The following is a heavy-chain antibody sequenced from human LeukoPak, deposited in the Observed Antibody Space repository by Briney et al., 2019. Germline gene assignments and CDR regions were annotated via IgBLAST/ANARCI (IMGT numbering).Heavy chain of an antibody. J-gene: IGHJ4*02. D-gene: IGHD6-13*01. CDR3: AKDRAYSSPFYFDY. V-gene: IGHV3-30*02. Sequence: GGSLRLSCAASGFTFSSYGMHWVRQAPGKGLEWVAFIRYDGSNKYYADSVKGRFTISRDNSKNTLYLQMNSLGAEDTAVYYCAKDRAYSSPFYFDYWGQGTLVTVSS. CDR2: IRYDGSNK. CDR1: GFTFSSYG.